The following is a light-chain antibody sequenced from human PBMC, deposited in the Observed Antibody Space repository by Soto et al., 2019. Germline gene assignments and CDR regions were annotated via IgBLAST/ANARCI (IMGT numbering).Light chain of an antibody. Sequence: IQMTQSPSSLSASVGDRVTITCRASQTISTYLNWYQQNPGKAPKLLIYAASNLQSGVPSRFSGSGSGTDFTLTINSLQPEDFATYYCQHSFNLPYTFGQGTKLEIK. CDR1: QTISTY. V-gene: IGKV1-39*01. J-gene: IGKJ2*01. CDR3: QHSFNLPYT. CDR2: AAS.